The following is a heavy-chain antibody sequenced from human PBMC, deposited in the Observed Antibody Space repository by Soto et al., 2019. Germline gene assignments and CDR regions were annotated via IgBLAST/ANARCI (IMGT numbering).Heavy chain of an antibody. J-gene: IGHJ4*01. Sequence: QLQLQEWGPGLVKPSETLSLTCIVSGGSISSSVYYWGWFRQPPGKGLEWIGSIKFSRSTSYNPSRNGVAAVAIDTSKNQFSMKLSSVTAADVAVYYCAREPVPPDHAYNPDYWRLGTPVTVSS. D-gene: IGHD1-1*01. CDR3: AREPVPPDHAYNPDY. V-gene: IGHV4-39*02. CDR2: IKFSRST. CDR1: GGSISSSVYY.